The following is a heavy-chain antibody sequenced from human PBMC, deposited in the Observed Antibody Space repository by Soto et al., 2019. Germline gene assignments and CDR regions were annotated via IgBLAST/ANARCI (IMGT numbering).Heavy chain of an antibody. Sequence: QVQLVQSGAEVKKPGSSVKVSCKASGGTFSSYTISWVRQAPGQGLEWMGRIIPILGIANYAQKFQGRVTITADKSTSTANMELSGLRSEDTAVYYCATLGYCSGGSCYIIDYWGQGTLVTVSS. J-gene: IGHJ4*02. V-gene: IGHV1-69*02. CDR3: ATLGYCSGGSCYIIDY. CDR1: GGTFSSYT. CDR2: IIPILGIA. D-gene: IGHD2-15*01.